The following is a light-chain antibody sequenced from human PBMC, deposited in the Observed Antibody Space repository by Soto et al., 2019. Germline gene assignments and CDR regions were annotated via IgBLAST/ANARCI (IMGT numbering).Light chain of an antibody. V-gene: IGKV3-15*01. CDR2: GAS. J-gene: IGKJ1*01. CDR1: QNIDSD. CDR3: QQYNNWPWT. Sequence: EIVMTQSSATLSVSPGERVILSCRASQNIDSDLAWFQQRPGQAPRFLIYGASTRATGVPARFSGSGSGTEFTLTISSLQSEDFAVYYCQQYNNWPWTFGQGTKV.